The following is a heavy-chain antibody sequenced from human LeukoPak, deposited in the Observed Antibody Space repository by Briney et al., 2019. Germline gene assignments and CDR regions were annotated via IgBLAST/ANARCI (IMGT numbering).Heavy chain of an antibody. Sequence: SVKVSCKASGGTFSSYTISWVRQAPGQGLEWMGRIIPILGIANYAQKFQGRVTITADKSTSTAYMELSSLRSEDTAVYYCARAIRFGVVDQRYFDLWGRGTLVTVSS. J-gene: IGHJ2*01. D-gene: IGHD3-3*01. CDR3: ARAIRFGVVDQRYFDL. V-gene: IGHV1-69*02. CDR2: IIPILGIA. CDR1: GGTFSSYT.